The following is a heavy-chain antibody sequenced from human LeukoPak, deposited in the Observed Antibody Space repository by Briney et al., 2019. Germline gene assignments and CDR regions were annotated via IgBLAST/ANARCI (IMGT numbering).Heavy chain of an antibody. CDR2: INHSGST. D-gene: IGHD3-3*01. V-gene: IGHV4-34*01. CDR1: GGSFSGYY. CDR3: ARARITIFGVVIPPDY. Sequence: ETLSLTCAVYGGSFSGYYWSWIRQPPGKGLEGIGEINHSGSTNYNPSLKSRVTISVDTSKNQFSLKLSSVTAADTAVYYCARARITIFGVVIPPDYWGQGTLVTVSS. J-gene: IGHJ4*02.